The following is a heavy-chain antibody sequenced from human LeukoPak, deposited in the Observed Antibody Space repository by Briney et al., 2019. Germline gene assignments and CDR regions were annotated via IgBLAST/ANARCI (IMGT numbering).Heavy chain of an antibody. CDR1: GGTFSSYA. CDR3: ARGYCTNGVCYPLDY. V-gene: IGHV1-69*01. J-gene: IGHJ4*02. CDR2: IIPIFGTA. D-gene: IGHD2-8*01. Sequence: SVKVSCKASGGTFSSYAISWVRQAPGQGLEWMGGIIPIFGTANYAQKFQGRVTITADESSSTAYMELSSLRSEDTAVYYCARGYCTNGVCYPLDYWGQGTLVTVSS.